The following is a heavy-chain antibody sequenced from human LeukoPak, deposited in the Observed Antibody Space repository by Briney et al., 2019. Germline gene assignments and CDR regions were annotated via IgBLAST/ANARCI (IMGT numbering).Heavy chain of an antibody. CDR1: GFTFSNYE. CDR3: ARDREIDY. V-gene: IGHV3-48*03. J-gene: IGHJ4*02. CDR2: ISSSGSTI. D-gene: IGHD3-10*01. Sequence: PGGSLRLSCAASGFTFSNYEMNWVRQTPGKGLEWVSYISSSGSTIYYADSVKGRFTISRDNANNSLSLQMNSLRAEDTAVYYCARDREIDYWGQGTLVIVSS.